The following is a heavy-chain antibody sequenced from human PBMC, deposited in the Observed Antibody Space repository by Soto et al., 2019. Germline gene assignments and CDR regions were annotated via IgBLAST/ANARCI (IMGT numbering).Heavy chain of an antibody. V-gene: IGHV5-51*01. D-gene: IGHD3-10*01. J-gene: IGHJ6*02. CDR1: GYSFTSYW. Sequence: GESLNIYWQASGYSFTSYWIGWVRQMPGKVLEWMGIIYPGDSDTRYSPSFQGRVSISTDKSISIAYLQWSRLKATDPAMYYCARLPYPQYYGSGSYLVDVWGQGTPVTVSS. CDR3: ARLPYPQYYGSGSYLVDV. CDR2: IYPGDSDT.